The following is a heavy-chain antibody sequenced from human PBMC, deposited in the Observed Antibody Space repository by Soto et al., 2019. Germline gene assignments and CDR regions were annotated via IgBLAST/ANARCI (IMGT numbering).Heavy chain of an antibody. Sequence: YVRISVPAAPGKGLEWVSAIRSNTAITHYPDSMRGRFTISRVNSENTIFLQMHSLRVEDSAVYFCVKFFLMIRRPPRSTLFPYTTLSDL. CDR3: VKFFLMIRRPPRSTLFPYTTLSDL. D-gene: IGHD4-17*01. CDR1: YV. J-gene: IGHJ2*01. CDR2: IRSNTAIT. V-gene: IGHV3-23*01.